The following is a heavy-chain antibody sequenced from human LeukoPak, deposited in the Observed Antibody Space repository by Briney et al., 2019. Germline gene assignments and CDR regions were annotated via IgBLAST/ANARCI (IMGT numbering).Heavy chain of an antibody. CDR2: INHSGST. D-gene: IGHD6-13*01. Sequence: PSETLSLTCAVYGGSFSGYYWSWIRQPPGKGLEWIGEINHSGSTNYNPSLKSRVTISVDTSKNQFSLKLSSVTAADTAVYYCARSRPIAAAVPFWYYYYGMDVWGQGTTVTVSS. V-gene: IGHV4-34*01. CDR3: ARSRPIAAAVPFWYYYYGMDV. CDR1: GGSFSGYY. J-gene: IGHJ6*02.